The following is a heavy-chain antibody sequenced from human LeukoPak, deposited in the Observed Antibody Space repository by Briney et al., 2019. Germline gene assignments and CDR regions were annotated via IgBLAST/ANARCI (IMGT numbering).Heavy chain of an antibody. Sequence: GWSLRLSCAASGFTFDDYAMHWVRQAPGKGLEWVSGISWNSGSIGYADSVKGRFTISRDNAKNSLYLQMNSLRAEDTALYYCAKDQGSYSSSWYDYWGQGTLVTVSS. CDR3: AKDQGSYSSSWYDY. J-gene: IGHJ4*02. D-gene: IGHD6-13*01. V-gene: IGHV3-9*01. CDR2: ISWNSGSI. CDR1: GFTFDDYA.